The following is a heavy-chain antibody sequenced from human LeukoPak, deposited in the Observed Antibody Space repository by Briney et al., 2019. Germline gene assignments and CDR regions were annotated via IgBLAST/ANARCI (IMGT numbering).Heavy chain of an antibody. J-gene: IGHJ6*02. V-gene: IGHV3-33*01. CDR2: IWFDGSNK. Sequence: GGFLRLSCGASGFTFSIYGMHWVRQAPGKGPEWVAVIWFDGSNKYYADSVKVRFTISRDNSKNTLYLQINSLRAEDTAVYYCARANYGSGSNYYYGLDVWGQGTTVTVSS. CDR1: GFTFSIYG. D-gene: IGHD3-10*01. CDR3: ARANYGSGSNYYYGLDV.